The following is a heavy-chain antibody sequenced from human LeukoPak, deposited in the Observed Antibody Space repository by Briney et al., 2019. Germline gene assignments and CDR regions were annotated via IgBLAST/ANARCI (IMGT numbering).Heavy chain of an antibody. CDR3: ARHRGYCSSTSCYYAFDI. J-gene: IGHJ3*02. CDR1: GGSISSYY. Sequence: SETLSLTCTVSGGSISSYYWSWIRQPPGKGLEWIGYIYTSGSTNYNPSLKSRVTISVDASKNQFSLKLSSVTAADTAVYYCARHRGYCSSTSCYYAFDIWGQGTMVTVSS. CDR2: IYTSGST. D-gene: IGHD2-2*01. V-gene: IGHV4-4*09.